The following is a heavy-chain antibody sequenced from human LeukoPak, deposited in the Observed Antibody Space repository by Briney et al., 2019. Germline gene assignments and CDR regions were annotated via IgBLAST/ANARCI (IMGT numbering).Heavy chain of an antibody. CDR2: ITGRGDST. J-gene: IGHJ5*01. V-gene: IGHV3-23*01. CDR3: AKDRPPHDS. Sequence: PGGSLRLSCAASGFAFSNFAMSWVRQPPGKGLEWVSTITGRGDSTFYADSVRGRFTISGDTSENTLYLQMNSLTAEDTAVYYCAKDRPPHDSWGQGTLVTVSS. CDR1: GFAFSNFA.